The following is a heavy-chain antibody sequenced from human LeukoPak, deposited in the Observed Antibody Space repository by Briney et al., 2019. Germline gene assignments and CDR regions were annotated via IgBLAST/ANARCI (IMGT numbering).Heavy chain of an antibody. CDR1: GFTSSSYW. V-gene: IGHV3-7*01. D-gene: IGHD3-16*01. CDR3: ARERGSKHYDF. Sequence: AGGSLRLSCAASGFTSSSYWMGWVRQAPGKGLEWVANINQDGSDKYYVDSVKGRFTIYRDNAKNSLYLQMGRLRAEDMALYYCARERGSKHYDFWGQGTLVTVSS. J-gene: IGHJ4*02. CDR2: INQDGSDK.